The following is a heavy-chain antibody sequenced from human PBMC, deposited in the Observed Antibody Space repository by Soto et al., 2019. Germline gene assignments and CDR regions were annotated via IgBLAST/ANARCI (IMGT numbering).Heavy chain of an antibody. CDR3: ARHVLDCSSTSCYARRGPSDY. J-gene: IGHJ4*02. V-gene: IGHV5-51*01. Sequence: PGESLKISCKGSGYSFTSYWIGWVRQMPGKGLEWMGIVYPGDSDTRYSPSFQGQVTISADKSISTAYLQWSSLKASDTAMYYCARHVLDCSSTSCYARRGPSDYWGQGTLVTV. CDR1: GYSFTSYW. D-gene: IGHD2-2*01. CDR2: VYPGDSDT.